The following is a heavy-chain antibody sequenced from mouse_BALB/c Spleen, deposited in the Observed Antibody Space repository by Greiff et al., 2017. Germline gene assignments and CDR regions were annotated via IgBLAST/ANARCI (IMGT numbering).Heavy chain of an antibody. J-gene: IGHJ2*01. CDR1: GFTFSSYA. CDR3: ARRVSLDY. CDR2: ISSGGST. Sequence: EVKLVESGGGLVKPGGSLKLSCAASGFTFSSYAMSWVRQTPEKRLEWVASISSGGSTYYPDSVKGRFTISRDNAKNTLYLQMSSLKSEDTAMYYCARRVSLDYWGQGTTLTVSS. V-gene: IGHV5-6-5*01.